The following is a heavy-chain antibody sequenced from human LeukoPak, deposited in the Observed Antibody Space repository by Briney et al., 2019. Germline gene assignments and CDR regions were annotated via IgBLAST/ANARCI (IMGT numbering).Heavy chain of an antibody. V-gene: IGHV3-11*01. CDR1: GFTFSDYY. CDR3: ARDRNYYYYMDV. J-gene: IGHJ6*03. CDR2: ISSSGSTI. Sequence: PGESLRLSCAASGFTFSDYYMSRIRQAPGNGLEWVSYISSSGSTIYYADSVKGRFTISRDNAKNSLYLQMNSLRAEDTAVYYCARDRNYYYYMDVWGKGTTVTVSS.